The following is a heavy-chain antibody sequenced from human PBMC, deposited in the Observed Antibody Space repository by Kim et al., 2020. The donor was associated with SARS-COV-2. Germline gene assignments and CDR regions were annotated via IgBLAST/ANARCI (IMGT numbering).Heavy chain of an antibody. D-gene: IGHD3-9*01. Sequence: GGSLRLSCAASGFTFSSYAMSWVRQAPGKGLEWVSAISGSGGSTYYADSVKGRFTISRDNSKNTLYLQMNSLRAEDTAVYYCAGEELDVLTGYYTYYYYGRDVWGQGSTVTVSS. CDR2: ISGSGGST. J-gene: IGHJ6*02. CDR1: GFTFSSYA. CDR3: AGEELDVLTGYYTYYYYGRDV. V-gene: IGHV3-23*01.